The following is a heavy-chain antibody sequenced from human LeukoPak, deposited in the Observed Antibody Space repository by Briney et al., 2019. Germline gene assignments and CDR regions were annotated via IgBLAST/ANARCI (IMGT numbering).Heavy chain of an antibody. Sequence: APVKVSCKASGGTFSSYVISWVRQAPGHGLEWMGGIIPLFGTANYAQKFRGIVTITTDDSTSTAYMELSSLRSDDTAVYYCARTVRIAAAGTQNDYWGQGTLVTVSS. D-gene: IGHD6-13*01. V-gene: IGHV1-69*05. CDR1: GGTFSSYV. CDR3: ARTVRIAAAGTQNDY. CDR2: IIPLFGTA. J-gene: IGHJ4*02.